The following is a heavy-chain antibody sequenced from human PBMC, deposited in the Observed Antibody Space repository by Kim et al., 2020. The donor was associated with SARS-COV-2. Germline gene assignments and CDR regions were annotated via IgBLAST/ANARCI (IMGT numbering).Heavy chain of an antibody. CDR1: GFTFSSYG. D-gene: IGHD4-17*01. V-gene: IGHV3-33*01. CDR2: IWYDGSNK. Sequence: GGSLRLSCAASGFTFSSYGMHWVRQAPGKGLEWVAVIWYDGSNKYYADSVKGRFTISRDNSKNTLYLQMNSLRAEDTAVYYCARSGGEDDYGDFLFDYWGQGTLVTVSS. J-gene: IGHJ4*02. CDR3: ARSGGEDDYGDFLFDY.